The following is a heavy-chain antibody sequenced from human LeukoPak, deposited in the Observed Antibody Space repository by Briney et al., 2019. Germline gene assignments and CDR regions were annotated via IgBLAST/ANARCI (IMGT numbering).Heavy chain of an antibody. J-gene: IGHJ4*02. D-gene: IGHD1-26*01. CDR2: IFRGGST. V-gene: IGHV3-66*01. CDR3: TRDPFGSVGGTGNLPVV. CDR1: GFTVSTTY. Sequence: PGGSLRLSCAASGFTVSTTYMSWVRQAPGKGLEWVSVIFRGGSTYYAASVKGRFTISRDNSKNTLYLQMNSLRAEDTAVYYCTRDPFGSVGGTGNLPVVWGQGTLVIVSS.